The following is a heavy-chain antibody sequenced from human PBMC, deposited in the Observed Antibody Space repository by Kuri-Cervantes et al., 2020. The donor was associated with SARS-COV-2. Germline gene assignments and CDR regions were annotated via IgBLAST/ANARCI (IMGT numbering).Heavy chain of an antibody. J-gene: IGHJ6*02. Sequence: GESLKIPFAASGFTFSSDGIHWGRQAPGKGLEWVAVIWYDGSNKYYADSVKGRFNISRDNSKNTLYLQMNSLRAEDTAVYYCARDSVVVPAASHYYYGMDVWGQGTTVTVSS. CDR2: IWYDGSNK. V-gene: IGHV3-33*01. D-gene: IGHD2-2*01. CDR1: GFTFSSDG. CDR3: ARDSVVVPAASHYYYGMDV.